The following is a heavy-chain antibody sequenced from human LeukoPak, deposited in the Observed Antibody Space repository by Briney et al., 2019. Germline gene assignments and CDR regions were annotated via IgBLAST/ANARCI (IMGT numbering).Heavy chain of an antibody. CDR1: GFTFSSYA. CDR3: ARALTYYYYMDV. V-gene: IGHV3-30-3*01. D-gene: IGHD3-9*01. CDR2: ISYDGSNK. Sequence: PGGSLRLSCAASGFTFSSYAMHWVRQAPGKGLEWVAVISYDGSNKYYADSVKGRFTISRDNSKNTLYLQMNSLRAEDTAVYYCARALTYYYYMDVWGKGTTVTVSS. J-gene: IGHJ6*03.